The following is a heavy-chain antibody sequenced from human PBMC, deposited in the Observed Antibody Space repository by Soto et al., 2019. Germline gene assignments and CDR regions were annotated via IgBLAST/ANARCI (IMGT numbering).Heavy chain of an antibody. V-gene: IGHV4-59*01. J-gene: IGHJ4*02. D-gene: IGHD6-19*01. CDR3: ATYSSGWSQFDH. CDR2: VQYSGSA. CDR1: DGSIRSYP. Sequence: VQLQQSGPGLVKPSETLSLTCTVSDGSIRSYPGSGIRQTPEKGLEWIGNVQYSGSANYNPSLKSRVTISVDTSNNQFSLKLTSVIAADTAVYYCATYSSGWSQFDHWGQGTLVVISS.